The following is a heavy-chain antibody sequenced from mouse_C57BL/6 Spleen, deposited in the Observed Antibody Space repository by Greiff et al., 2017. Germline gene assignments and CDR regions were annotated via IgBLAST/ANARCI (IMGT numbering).Heavy chain of an antibody. CDR1: GYTFTSYW. CDR3: ARSSLYYYAMDY. V-gene: IGHV1-7*01. Sequence: VQGVESGAELAKPGASVKLSCKASGYTFTSYWMHWVKQRPGQGLEWIGYINPSSGYTKYNQKFKDKATVTADKSSSTAYMQLSSLTYEDSAVYYCARSSLYYYAMDYWGQGTSVTGSS. J-gene: IGHJ4*01. CDR2: INPSSGYT.